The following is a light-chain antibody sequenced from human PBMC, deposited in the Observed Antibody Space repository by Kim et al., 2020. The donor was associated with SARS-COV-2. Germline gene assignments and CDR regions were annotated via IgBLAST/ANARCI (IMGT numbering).Light chain of an antibody. CDR3: EQSYDVPWT. Sequence: ASIGDRVTSTCQARQNIHDYLHWYQPKPRTAPKLHIHAASTLQGGVPSRFRGSGSETEFSLTITSLQPEDFATYYCEQSYDVPWTFGQGTKVDIK. V-gene: IGKV1-39*01. CDR2: AAS. CDR1: QNIHDY. J-gene: IGKJ1*01.